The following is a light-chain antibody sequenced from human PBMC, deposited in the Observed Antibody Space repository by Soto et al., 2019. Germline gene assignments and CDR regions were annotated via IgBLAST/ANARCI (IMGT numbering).Light chain of an antibody. CDR1: QSVSSN. V-gene: IGKV3-15*01. CDR3: QQYNNWPWT. Sequence: EIVLTQSPATLSLSPGERATLSCRASQSVSSNLAWYQQKPGQAPRLLIHGASTRATGFPARFSGSGSGTDFTLTISSLQSEDFAIYYCQQYNNWPWTFGQGTKVDIK. J-gene: IGKJ1*01. CDR2: GAS.